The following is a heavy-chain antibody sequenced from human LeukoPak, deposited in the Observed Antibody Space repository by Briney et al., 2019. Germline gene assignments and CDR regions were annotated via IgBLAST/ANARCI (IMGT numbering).Heavy chain of an antibody. Sequence: SETLSLTCTVSGGSISSYYWSWIRQPPGKGLEWIGYIYYSGSTNYNPSLKSRVTISVDTSKNQFSLKLSSATAADTAVYYCARGSLTGTIDYWGQGTLVTVSS. CDR1: GGSISSYY. V-gene: IGHV4-59*01. J-gene: IGHJ4*02. D-gene: IGHD1-20*01. CDR3: ARGSLTGTIDY. CDR2: IYYSGST.